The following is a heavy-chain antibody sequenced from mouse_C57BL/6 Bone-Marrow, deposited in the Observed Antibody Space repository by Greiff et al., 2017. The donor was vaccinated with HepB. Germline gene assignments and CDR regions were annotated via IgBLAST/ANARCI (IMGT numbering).Heavy chain of an antibody. J-gene: IGHJ1*03. V-gene: IGHV5-15*01. D-gene: IGHD2-12*01. Sequence: EVQGVESGGGLVQPGGSLKLSCAASGFTFSDYGMAWVRQAPRKGPEWVAFISNLAYSIYYADTVTGRFTISRENAKNTLYLEMSSLRSEDTAMYYCARNGPLRRWYFDVWGTGTTVTVSS. CDR3: ARNGPLRRWYFDV. CDR2: ISNLAYSI. CDR1: GFTFSDYG.